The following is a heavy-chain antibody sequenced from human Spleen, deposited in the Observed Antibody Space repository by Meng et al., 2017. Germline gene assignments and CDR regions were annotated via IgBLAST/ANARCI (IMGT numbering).Heavy chain of an antibody. Sequence: GGSLRLSCAASGFTFDDYPMHWVRQAPGKGLEWVSLISWGGDKTYYADSVKGRFTISRDNNKNSLYLQMNSLRPDDSALYYCAKDFALKYYYDSSGYYHDYYYGMEVWGQGTTVTGSS. D-gene: IGHD3-22*01. V-gene: IGHV3-43D*04. CDR3: AKDFALKYYYDSSGYYHDYYYGMEV. CDR1: GFTFDDYP. CDR2: ISWGGDKT. J-gene: IGHJ6*02.